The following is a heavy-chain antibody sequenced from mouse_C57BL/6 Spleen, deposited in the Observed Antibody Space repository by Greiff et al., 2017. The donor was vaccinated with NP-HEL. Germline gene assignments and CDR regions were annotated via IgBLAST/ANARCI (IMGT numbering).Heavy chain of an antibody. CDR3: ARGEGDY. CDR2: INPGSGGT. V-gene: IGHV1-54*01. D-gene: IGHD2-13*01. CDR1: GYAFTNYL. Sequence: QVQLQQSGAELVRPGTSVKVSCKASGYAFTNYLIEWVKQRPGQGLEWIGVINPGSGGTNYNEKFKGKATLTADKSSSTAYMQLSRLTSEDSAVYFCARGEGDYWGQGTTLTVSS. J-gene: IGHJ2*01.